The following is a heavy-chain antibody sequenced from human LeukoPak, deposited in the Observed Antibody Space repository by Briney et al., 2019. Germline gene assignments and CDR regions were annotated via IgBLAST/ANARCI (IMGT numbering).Heavy chain of an antibody. CDR3: ARNRFPITGTTNNYYYMDV. Sequence: GGSLRLSCAASGFIFSSYSMNWVRQAPGKGLEWLSYISSSSTTIYYTDSVKGRFTISRDNAKNSLYLQMNSLKAEDTAVYYCARNRFPITGTTNNYYYMDVWGKGTTVTVSS. CDR2: ISSSSTTI. V-gene: IGHV3-48*04. CDR1: GFIFSSYS. J-gene: IGHJ6*03. D-gene: IGHD1-7*01.